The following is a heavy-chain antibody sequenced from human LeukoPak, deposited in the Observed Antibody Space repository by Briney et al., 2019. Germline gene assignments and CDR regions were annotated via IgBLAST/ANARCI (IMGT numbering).Heavy chain of an antibody. D-gene: IGHD5-24*01. J-gene: IGHJ4*02. Sequence: SVKVSCKASGGTFSSYAISWVRQAPGQGLEWMGGIIPIFGTANYAQKFQGRVTITTDESTSTAYMELSSLRSEDTAVYYCARGRWLQPWGYFDYWGQGTLVTVSS. CDR1: GGTFSSYA. V-gene: IGHV1-69*05. CDR2: IIPIFGTA. CDR3: ARGRWLQPWGYFDY.